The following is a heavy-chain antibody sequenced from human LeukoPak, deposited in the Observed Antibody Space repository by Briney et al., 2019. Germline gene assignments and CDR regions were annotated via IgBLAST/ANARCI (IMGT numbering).Heavy chain of an antibody. CDR2: INHSGST. J-gene: IGHJ4*02. CDR1: GGSFSGYY. Sequence: SETLSLTCAVYGGSFSGYYWSWIRQPPGKGLEWIGEINHSGSTNYNPSLKSRVTISVDTSKNQFSLKLSSVTAADTAVHYCARGNGVATIYFDYRGQGTLVTVSS. V-gene: IGHV4-34*01. CDR3: ARGNGVATIYFDY. D-gene: IGHD5-12*01.